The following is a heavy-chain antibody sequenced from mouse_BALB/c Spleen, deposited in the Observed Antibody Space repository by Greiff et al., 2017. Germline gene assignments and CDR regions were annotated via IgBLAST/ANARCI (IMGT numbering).Heavy chain of an antibody. Sequence: VQLQQSGAELARPGASVKLSCKASGYTFTSYWMQWVKQRPGQGLEWIGAIYPGDGDTRYTQKFKGKATLTADKSSSTAYMQLSSLASEDSAVYYCAREGRLLREVARDYWGQGTTLTVSS. CDR2: IYPGDGDT. D-gene: IGHD1-1*01. CDR3: AREGRLLREVARDY. V-gene: IGHV1-87*01. CDR1: GYTFTSYW. J-gene: IGHJ2*01.